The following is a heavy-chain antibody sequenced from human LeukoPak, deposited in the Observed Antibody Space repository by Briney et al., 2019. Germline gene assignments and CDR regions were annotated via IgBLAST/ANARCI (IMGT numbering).Heavy chain of an antibody. CDR1: GYSFTSYW. J-gene: IGHJ3*02. V-gene: IGHV5-51*01. Sequence: LGESLKISCKGSGYSFTSYWIRWVRQIPGKGLEWMGIIYPGDSDTTYSPSFQGQVTISADKSISTAYLQWSSLKASDTAMYYCARRNPLTQDAFDIWGQGTMVTVSS. D-gene: IGHD2-21*02. CDR3: ARRNPLTQDAFDI. CDR2: IYPGDSDT.